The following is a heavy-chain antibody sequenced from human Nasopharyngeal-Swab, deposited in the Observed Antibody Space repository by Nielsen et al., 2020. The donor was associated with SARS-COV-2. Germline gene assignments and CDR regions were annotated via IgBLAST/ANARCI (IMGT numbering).Heavy chain of an antibody. CDR3: AKDRGSSGYYYGMDV. CDR2: ISYDGSNK. J-gene: IGHJ6*02. D-gene: IGHD6-13*01. V-gene: IGHV3-30*18. Sequence: WIRQPPGKGLEWVAVISYDGSNKYYADSVKGRFTISRDNSKNTLYLQMNSLRAEDTAVYYCAKDRGSSGYYYGMDVWGQGTTDTVSS.